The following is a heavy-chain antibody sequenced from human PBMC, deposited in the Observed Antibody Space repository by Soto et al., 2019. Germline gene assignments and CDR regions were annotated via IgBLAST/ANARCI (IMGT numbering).Heavy chain of an antibody. Sequence: AASVKVSCKASGGTFSSYAISWVRQAPGQGLEWMGGIIPIFGTANYAQKFQGRVTITADESTSTAYMELSSLRSEDTAVYYCARDGGMNYYGSGSYYPDHNWFDPWGQGTLVTVSS. D-gene: IGHD3-10*01. CDR3: ARDGGMNYYGSGSYYPDHNWFDP. CDR2: IIPIFGTA. V-gene: IGHV1-69*13. CDR1: GGTFSSYA. J-gene: IGHJ5*02.